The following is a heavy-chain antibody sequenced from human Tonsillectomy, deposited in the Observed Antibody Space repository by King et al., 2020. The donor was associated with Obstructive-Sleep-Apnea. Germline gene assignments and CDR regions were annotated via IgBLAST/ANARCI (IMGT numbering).Heavy chain of an antibody. V-gene: IGHV3-21*01. CDR3: ARDPDLFY. J-gene: IGHJ4*02. Sequence: VQLVESGGGLVKPGGSRRLSCAALGFTFSGFTVNWVRQAPGKGLEWVPPITSSGSYSNHAESVKGRFTISRDNAKNAVFLQMNSLRAEDTAVYYCARDPDLFYWGQGTLVTVSS. CDR1: GFTFSGFT. D-gene: IGHD1-14*01. CDR2: ITSSGSYS.